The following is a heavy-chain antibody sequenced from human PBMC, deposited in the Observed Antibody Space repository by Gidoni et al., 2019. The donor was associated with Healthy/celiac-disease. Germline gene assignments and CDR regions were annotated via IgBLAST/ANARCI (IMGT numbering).Heavy chain of an antibody. V-gene: IGHV3-72*01. J-gene: IGHJ6*03. CDR1: GFTFSDHY. CDR2: TRNKANSYTT. CDR3: ARAGSSSSYYYYYMDV. D-gene: IGHD6-6*01. Sequence: EVQLVESGGGLVQPGGTLRLSCAASGFTFSDHYMDWVRQAPGKGLEWFGRTRNKANSYTTEYAASVKGRFTISRDDSKNSLYLQMNSLKTEDTAVYYCARAGSSSSYYYYYMDVWGKGTTVTVSS.